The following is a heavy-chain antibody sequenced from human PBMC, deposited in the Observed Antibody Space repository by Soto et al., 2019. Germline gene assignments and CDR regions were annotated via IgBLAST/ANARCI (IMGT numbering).Heavy chain of an antibody. D-gene: IGHD4-17*01. CDR3: AKDLPSWFDGDYSFDAYDI. Sequence: GGSLRLSCAASGFTFSSYGMHWVRQAPGKGLERVAVISYDGSNKYYADSVKGRFTISRDNSKNTLYLQMNSLRAEDTAVYYCAKDLPSWFDGDYSFDAYDIWGQGTMVTVSS. V-gene: IGHV3-30*18. J-gene: IGHJ3*02. CDR1: GFTFSSYG. CDR2: ISYDGSNK.